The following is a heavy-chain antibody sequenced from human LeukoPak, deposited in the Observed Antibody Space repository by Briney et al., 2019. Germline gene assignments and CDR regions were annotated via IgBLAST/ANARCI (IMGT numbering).Heavy chain of an antibody. V-gene: IGHV1-8*01. CDR2: MNPNSGNT. CDR3: ARATRILTGYYPLYCFDY. D-gene: IGHD3-9*01. Sequence: ASVKVSCKASGYTFTSYDINWVRQATGQGLEWMGWMNPNSGNTGYAQKFQGRVTMTRNTSISTAYMELSSLRSEDTAVYYCARATRILTGYYPLYCFDYWGQGTLVTVSS. CDR1: GYTFTSYD. J-gene: IGHJ4*02.